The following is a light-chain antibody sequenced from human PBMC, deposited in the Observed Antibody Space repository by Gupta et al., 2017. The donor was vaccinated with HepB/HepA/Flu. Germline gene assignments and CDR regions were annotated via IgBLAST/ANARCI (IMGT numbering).Light chain of an antibody. CDR3: QQRYNWPPT. V-gene: IGKV3-11*01. J-gene: IGKJ3*01. CDR1: QSVSYF. Sequence: EILLTHPPPTLSLSPGERATLSCRASQSVSYFLHWYQQRPGQAPRLLIYDTSNSATGNPARFSGSGSGTEFTLTISSREPEDFAVYYCQQRYNWPPTFGHGTNVGIK. CDR2: DTS.